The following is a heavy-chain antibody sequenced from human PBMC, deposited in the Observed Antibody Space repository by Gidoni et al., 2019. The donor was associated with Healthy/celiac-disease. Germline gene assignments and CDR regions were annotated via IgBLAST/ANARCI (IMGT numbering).Heavy chain of an antibody. D-gene: IGHD3-22*01. CDR3: AKLRVEYDSSGYVMF. J-gene: IGHJ4*02. CDR2: ISGSGGST. V-gene: IGHV3-23*01. Sequence: EVQLLESGGGFVQPGGSLRLSCAASGFTFRSYAMRWVRQAPGKGLEWVAAISGSGGSTYYADSVKGRFTISRDNSKNTLYLQMNSLRAEDTAVYYCAKLRVEYDSSGYVMFWGQGTLVTVSS. CDR1: GFTFRSYA.